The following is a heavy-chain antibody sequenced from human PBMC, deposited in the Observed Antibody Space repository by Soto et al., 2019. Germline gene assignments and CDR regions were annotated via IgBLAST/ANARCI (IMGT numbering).Heavy chain of an antibody. CDR2: IAASGIST. D-gene: IGHD5-18*01. Sequence: EVQLLESGGGWVQPGVSLRLSCAASGFTFADLGMTWVRQAPGKGLEWISTIAASGISTYYADSVKGRFTISRENSKKMLYLQMKSLRADDSAVFYCASLAIFYQRTAMSDSWGQGTPVTVSS. V-gene: IGHV3-23*01. CDR3: ASLAIFYQRTAMSDS. CDR1: GFTFADLG. J-gene: IGHJ4*02.